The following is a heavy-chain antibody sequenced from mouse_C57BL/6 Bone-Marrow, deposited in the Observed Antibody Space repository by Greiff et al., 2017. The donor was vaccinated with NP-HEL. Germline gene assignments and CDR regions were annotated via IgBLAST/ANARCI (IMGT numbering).Heavy chain of an antibody. CDR3: ARDKLWVAY. D-gene: IGHD1-1*01. V-gene: IGHV5-4*01. CDR2: ISDGGSYT. Sequence: EVKLVESGGGLVKPGGSLKLSCAASGFTFSSYAMSWVRQTPEKRLEWVATISDGGSYTYYPDNVKGRFTISRDNAKNNLYLQMSHLKSEDTAMYYCARDKLWVAYWGQGTLVTVSA. J-gene: IGHJ3*01. CDR1: GFTFSSYA.